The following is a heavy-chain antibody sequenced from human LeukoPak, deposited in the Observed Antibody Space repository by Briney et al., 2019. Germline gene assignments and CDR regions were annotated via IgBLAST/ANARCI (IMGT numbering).Heavy chain of an antibody. D-gene: IGHD6-19*01. V-gene: IGHV4-59*01. CDR3: ARGKIAVAGKPFDY. J-gene: IGHJ4*02. Sequence: SETLSLTCTVSGGSISSYYWSWIRQPPGKGLEWIGYIYYSGSTNYNPSLKSRVTISVDTSKNQFSLKLSSVTAADTAMYYCARGKIAVAGKPFDYWGQGTLVTVSS. CDR2: IYYSGST. CDR1: GGSISSYY.